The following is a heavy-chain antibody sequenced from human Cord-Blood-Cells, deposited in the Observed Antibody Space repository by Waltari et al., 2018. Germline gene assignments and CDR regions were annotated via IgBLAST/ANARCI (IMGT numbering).Heavy chain of an antibody. CDR3: AREYYDILTGYYNWFDP. CDR1: GGTFSSYD. J-gene: IGHJ5*02. Sequence: VQLVQSGAAVKKPGSSVKVSCKASGGTFSSYDISWVRQDPGQGLEWMGRIIPILGIGNCARKFQGRVTITADKSTSTAYMELSSLRSEDTAVYYCAREYYDILTGYYNWFDPWGQGTLVTVSS. D-gene: IGHD3-9*01. V-gene: IGHV1-69*09. CDR2: IIPILGIG.